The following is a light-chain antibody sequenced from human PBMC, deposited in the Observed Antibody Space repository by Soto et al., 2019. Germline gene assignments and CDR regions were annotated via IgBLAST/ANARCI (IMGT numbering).Light chain of an antibody. J-gene: IGKJ1*01. V-gene: IGKV4-1*01. Sequence: DIVMTQSPDSLAVSLGERATINCKSSQNSLFSSDNENYLAGDQHKTGPPPNLLIYWASARESGVPGRVSGIVSGTDFTLTISSLQDDDVAVYYWQKYFSIPPSFGHGTKVEI. CDR2: WAS. CDR3: QKYFSIPPS. CDR1: QNSLFSSDNENY.